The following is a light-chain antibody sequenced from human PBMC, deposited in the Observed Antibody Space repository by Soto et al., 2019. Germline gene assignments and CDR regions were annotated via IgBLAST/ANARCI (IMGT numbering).Light chain of an antibody. CDR1: QNIDHH. CDR2: AAS. J-gene: IGKJ1*01. V-gene: IGKV1-39*01. Sequence: DIQMTQPPSSLSASVGDRVTITCRASQNIDHHLNWYQHKPGRAPKLLMDAASRMQSGVPSRFSGSGTGTEFTLIINSLQPEDFATYYCQQSYSTTWTFGQGTRVEVK. CDR3: QQSYSTTWT.